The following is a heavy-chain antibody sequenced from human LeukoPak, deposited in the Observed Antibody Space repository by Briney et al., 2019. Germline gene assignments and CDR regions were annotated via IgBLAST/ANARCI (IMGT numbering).Heavy chain of an antibody. CDR1: GFTFSSYG. CDR3: AKQPDPYYNSSGHDY. J-gene: IGHJ4*02. Sequence: HPGGSLRLSCAAFGFTFSSYGMHWVRQAPGKGLEWVAFIRYDGSNKYYADSVKGRFTISRDNSKNTLYLQMNSLKPEDTAVYYCAKQPDPYYNSSGHDYWGQGTLVTVSS. V-gene: IGHV3-30*02. CDR2: IRYDGSNK. D-gene: IGHD3-22*01.